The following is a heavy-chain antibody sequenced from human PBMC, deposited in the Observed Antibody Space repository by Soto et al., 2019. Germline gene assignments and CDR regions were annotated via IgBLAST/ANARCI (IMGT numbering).Heavy chain of an antibody. CDR1: GYTFTSYA. D-gene: IGHD6-13*01. J-gene: IGHJ5*02. CDR2: INAGNGNT. CDR3: ARTGSSSWCWFDP. V-gene: IGHV1-3*01. Sequence: GASVKVSCKACGYTFTSYAMHWVRQAPGQRLEWMGWINAGNGNTKYSQKFQGRVTITRDTSASTAYMELSSLRSEDTAVYYCARTGSSSWCWFDPWGQGTLVTVSS.